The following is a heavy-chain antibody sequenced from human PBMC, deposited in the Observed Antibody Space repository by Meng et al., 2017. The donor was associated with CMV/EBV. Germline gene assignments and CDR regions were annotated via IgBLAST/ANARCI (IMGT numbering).Heavy chain of an antibody. Sequence: GGLRLSCAASGFTFSNAWMSWVRQAPGKGLEWVGRIKSKTDGGTTDYAAPVKGRFTISRDDSKNTLYLQMNSLKTEDTAVYYCTTDFILMVYDAVDWAWGQGTLVTVSS. CDR1: GFTFSNAW. CDR3: TTDFILMVYDAVDWA. J-gene: IGHJ5*02. CDR2: IKSKTDGGTT. V-gene: IGHV3-15*01. D-gene: IGHD2-8*01.